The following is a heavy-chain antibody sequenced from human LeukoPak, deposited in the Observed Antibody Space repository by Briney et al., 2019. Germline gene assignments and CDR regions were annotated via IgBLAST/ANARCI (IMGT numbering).Heavy chain of an antibody. V-gene: IGHV4-31*03. CDR3: ASDPLDQGYCSGGSCRQGY. D-gene: IGHD2-15*01. CDR1: GGSISSGGYY. J-gene: IGHJ4*02. CDR2: IYYSGST. Sequence: NSSETPSLTCTVSGGSISSGGYYWSWIRQHPGKGLEWLGYIYYSGSTYYNPSLKSRVTISVDTSKNQFSLKLSSVTAADTAVYYCASDPLDQGYCSGGSCRQGYWGQGTLVTVSS.